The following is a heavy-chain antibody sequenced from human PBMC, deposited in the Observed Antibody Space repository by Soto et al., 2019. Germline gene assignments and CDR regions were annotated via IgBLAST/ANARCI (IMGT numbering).Heavy chain of an antibody. V-gene: IGHV1-69*13. Sequence: WASVKVSCKASGGTFSKYDISWERQAPGQGLEWLGGIIPMFGTPNYAQKFQGRVTISADESTTTAYLELSSLRSADTAVYFCARPLRDRHLFHGLAVWCQGTSVTVSS. CDR1: GGTFSKYD. CDR3: ARPLRDRHLFHGLAV. J-gene: IGHJ6*02. D-gene: IGHD3-22*01. CDR2: IIPMFGTP.